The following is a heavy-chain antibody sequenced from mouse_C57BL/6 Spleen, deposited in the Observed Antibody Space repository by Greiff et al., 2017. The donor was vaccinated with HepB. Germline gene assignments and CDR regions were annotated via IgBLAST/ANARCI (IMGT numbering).Heavy chain of an antibody. D-gene: IGHD1-1*01. J-gene: IGHJ4*01. Sequence: QVQLQQSGAELVKPGASVKLSCKASGYTFTEYTIHWVKQRSGQGLEWIGWFYPGSGSIKYNEKFKDKATLTADKSSSTVYMELSRLTSEDSAVYFCARHAIIYYYGSSYYAMDYWGQGTSVTVSS. V-gene: IGHV1-62-2*01. CDR1: GYTFTEYT. CDR2: FYPGSGSI. CDR3: ARHAIIYYYGSSYYAMDY.